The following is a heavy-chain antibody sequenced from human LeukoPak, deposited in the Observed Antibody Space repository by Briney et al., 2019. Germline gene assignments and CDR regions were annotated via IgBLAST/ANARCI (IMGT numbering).Heavy chain of an antibody. Sequence: GASMKVSCKASGYTFTGYYMHWVRQAPGQGLEWMGWINPNSGGTNYAQKFQGRVTMTRDTSISTAYMELSRLRSDDTAVYYCARDLVGDPAVLFGYWGQGTLVTVSS. V-gene: IGHV1-2*02. J-gene: IGHJ4*02. CDR1: GYTFTGYY. CDR3: ARDLVGDPAVLFGY. D-gene: IGHD3-10*01. CDR2: INPNSGGT.